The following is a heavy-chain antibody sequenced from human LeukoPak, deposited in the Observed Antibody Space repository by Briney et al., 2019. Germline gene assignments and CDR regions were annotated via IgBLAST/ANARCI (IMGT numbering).Heavy chain of an antibody. CDR1: GFTFSSYA. D-gene: IGHD6-19*01. J-gene: IGHJ4*02. CDR2: ISGSGGST. V-gene: IGHV3-23*01. Sequence: PPGGSLRLSCAASGFTFSSYAMSWVRQAPGKGLEWVSAISGSGGSTYYADSVKGRFTISRDNSKNTLYLQMNSLRAEDTAVYYCAKYSSGWYRPPSFDYWGQGTLVTVSS. CDR3: AKYSSGWYRPPSFDY.